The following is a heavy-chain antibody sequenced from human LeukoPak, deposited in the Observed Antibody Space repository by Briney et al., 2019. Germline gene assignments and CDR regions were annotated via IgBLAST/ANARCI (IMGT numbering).Heavy chain of an antibody. CDR2: IYTSGST. Sequence: PSETLSLTCTVSGGSISSGSYYWSWIRQPAGKGLEWIGRIYTSGSTNYNPSLKSRVTISVDTSKNQFSLKLSSVTAADTAVYYCARSLGYCSSTSCHDYWGQGTLVTVSS. V-gene: IGHV4-61*02. J-gene: IGHJ4*02. CDR1: GGSISSGSYY. CDR3: ARSLGYCSSTSCHDY. D-gene: IGHD2-2*01.